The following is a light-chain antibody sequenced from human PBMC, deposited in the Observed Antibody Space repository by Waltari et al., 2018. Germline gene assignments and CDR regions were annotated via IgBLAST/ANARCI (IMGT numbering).Light chain of an antibody. V-gene: IGLV3-9*01. Sequence: SYELTQPISVSVALGQTARITCGGNNIGTRNVHWYQQKPGQAPVLVIYRDANRPSGIPERFSGSNSGNTATLTISRAQAGDEAGYYWQVWASSPLFGGGTNLTGL. CDR1: NIGTRN. CDR2: RDA. J-gene: IGLJ2*01. CDR3: QVWASSPL.